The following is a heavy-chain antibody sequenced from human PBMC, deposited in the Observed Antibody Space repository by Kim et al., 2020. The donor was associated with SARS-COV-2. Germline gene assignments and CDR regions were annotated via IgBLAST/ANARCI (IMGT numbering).Heavy chain of an antibody. CDR1: GFTFSSYP. V-gene: IGHV3-30*18. CDR2: ISNDGRDK. Sequence: GWSLRLSCAVSGFTFSSYPMHWVRQAPGKGLEWVAVISNDGRDKHYTDSVKGRSTIYRDNSKNTVWLQMSSLRSDDTAMYYCAKDKTPLAAAYYFDYWGQGTLLTVTS. J-gene: IGHJ4*02. CDR3: AKDKTPLAAAYYFDY. D-gene: IGHD6-13*01.